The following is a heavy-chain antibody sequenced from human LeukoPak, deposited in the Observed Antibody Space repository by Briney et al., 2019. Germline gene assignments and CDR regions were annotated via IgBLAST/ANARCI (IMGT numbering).Heavy chain of an antibody. V-gene: IGHV1-18*01. CDR1: GYTFTSYG. CDR3: ARVPCYYDSSGYYYRGAFDI. J-gene: IGHJ3*02. CDR2: ISAYNGNT. D-gene: IGHD3-22*01. Sequence: ASVKVSCKASGYTFTSYGISWVRQAPGQGLEWMGWISAYNGNTTYAQKLQGRVTMTTDTSTSTAYMELRSLRSDDTAVYYCARVPCYYDSSGYYYRGAFDIWGQGTMVTVSS.